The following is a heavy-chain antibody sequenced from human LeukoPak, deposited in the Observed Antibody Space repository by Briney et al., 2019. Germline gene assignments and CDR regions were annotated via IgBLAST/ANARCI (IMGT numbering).Heavy chain of an antibody. Sequence: GGSLRLSCSASKFRFSDYGMHWVRQAPGKGLEWVAFIRFDGTKTSYAESVRGRFTISRDNSKNTLYLQMNSLRAEDTALYYCARHMVWGVIYNWFDPWGQGALVTVSS. V-gene: IGHV3-30*02. CDR3: ARHMVWGVIYNWFDP. J-gene: IGHJ5*02. CDR1: KFRFSDYG. CDR2: IRFDGTKT. D-gene: IGHD3-10*01.